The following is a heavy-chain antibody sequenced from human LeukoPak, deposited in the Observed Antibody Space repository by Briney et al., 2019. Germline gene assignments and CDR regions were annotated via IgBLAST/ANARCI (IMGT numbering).Heavy chain of an antibody. CDR2: ISYDGSNK. CDR3: ARDQTPFY. CDR1: GFTFSTYW. D-gene: IGHD2-15*01. J-gene: IGHJ4*02. Sequence: GGSLRLSCAASGFTFSTYWMSWVRQAPGKGLEWVAVISYDGSNKYYADSVKGRFTISRDNSKNTLYLQMNSLRDEDTAVYYCARDQTPFYWGQGSLVTVSS. V-gene: IGHV3-30*03.